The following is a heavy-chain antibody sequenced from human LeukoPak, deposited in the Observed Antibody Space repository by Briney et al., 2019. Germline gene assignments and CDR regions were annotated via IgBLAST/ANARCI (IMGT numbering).Heavy chain of an antibody. CDR1: GFTFSSYA. D-gene: IGHD6-19*01. J-gene: IGHJ4*02. V-gene: IGHV3-30*18. Sequence: GGSLRLSCAASGFTFSSYAMHWVRQAPGKGLEWVAVMSHDGSNKYYGDSVKGRFTISRDNSKNTLYLQMNSLRAEDTAVYYCAKLDSSGWSRPFDYWGQGTLVTASS. CDR3: AKLDSSGWSRPFDY. CDR2: MSHDGSNK.